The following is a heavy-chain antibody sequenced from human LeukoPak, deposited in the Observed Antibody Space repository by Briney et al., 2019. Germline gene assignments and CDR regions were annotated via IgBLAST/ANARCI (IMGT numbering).Heavy chain of an antibody. Sequence: SGGSLRLSCSASGFTFSSYAMHWVRQAPGKGLEYVSAISSNGGSTYYADSVKGRLTVSRDNSKNTLYLQMSSLRAEDTAIYYCASGATTLAYWGQGTLVTVSS. CDR2: ISSNGGST. CDR3: ASGATTLAY. V-gene: IGHV3-64D*09. D-gene: IGHD1-1*01. CDR1: GFTFSSYA. J-gene: IGHJ4*02.